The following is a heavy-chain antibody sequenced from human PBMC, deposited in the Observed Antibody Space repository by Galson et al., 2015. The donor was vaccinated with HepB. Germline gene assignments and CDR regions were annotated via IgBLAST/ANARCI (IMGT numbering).Heavy chain of an antibody. CDR3: ARPPMYYYGSGQSKDYFDY. Sequence: RQMPGKGLEWMGIIYPGDSDTRYSPSFQGQVTISADKSISTAYLQWSSLKASDTAMYYCARPPMYYYGSGQSKDYFDYWGQGTLVTVSS. J-gene: IGHJ4*02. V-gene: IGHV5-51*01. D-gene: IGHD3-10*01. CDR2: IYPGDSDT.